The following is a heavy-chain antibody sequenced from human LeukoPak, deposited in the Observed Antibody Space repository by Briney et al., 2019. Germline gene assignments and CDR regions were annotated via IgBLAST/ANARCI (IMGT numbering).Heavy chain of an antibody. J-gene: IGHJ3*02. D-gene: IGHD2-15*01. CDR1: GFTFSSYA. Sequence: GGSLRLSCAASGFTFSSYAMSWVRQAPGKGLEWVSAISGSGGCTYYADSVKGRFTISRDNSKNTLYLQMNSLRAEDTAVYYCAKILGYCSGGSCYGDDAFDIWGQGTMVTVSS. CDR2: ISGSGGCT. CDR3: AKILGYCSGGSCYGDDAFDI. V-gene: IGHV3-23*01.